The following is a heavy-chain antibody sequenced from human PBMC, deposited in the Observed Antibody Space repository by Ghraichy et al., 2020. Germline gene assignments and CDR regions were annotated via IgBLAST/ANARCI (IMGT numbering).Heavy chain of an antibody. Sequence: GGSLRLSCAASGFTFSSYAMSWVRQAPGKGLQWVSAISGNGGSPYYADSVKGRFTISRDNSKNTLYLQMNSLRAEDTAVYYCAKDQAYRHGPRWFDPWGQGTLVTVSS. D-gene: IGHD5-24*01. CDR2: ISGNGGSP. V-gene: IGHV3-23*01. J-gene: IGHJ5*02. CDR1: GFTFSSYA. CDR3: AKDQAYRHGPRWFDP.